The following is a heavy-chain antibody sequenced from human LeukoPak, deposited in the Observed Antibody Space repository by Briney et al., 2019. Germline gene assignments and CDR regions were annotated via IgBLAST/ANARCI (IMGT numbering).Heavy chain of an antibody. D-gene: IGHD3-22*01. J-gene: IGHJ4*02. V-gene: IGHV3-9*01. Sequence: PGGSLRLSCAASGFTFDDYAMHWVRQAPGKGLEWVSGISWNSGSIGYADSVKGRFTISRDNAKNSLYLQMDSLRAEDTALYYCAKGFTYYYDSSGYHDRFDYWGQGTLVAVSS. CDR3: AKGFTYYYDSSGYHDRFDY. CDR2: ISWNSGSI. CDR1: GFTFDDYA.